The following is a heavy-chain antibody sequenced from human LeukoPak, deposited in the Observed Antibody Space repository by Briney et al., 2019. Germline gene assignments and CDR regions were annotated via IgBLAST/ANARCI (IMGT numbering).Heavy chain of an antibody. CDR3: ARVSCSWSLFDY. D-gene: IGHD6-13*01. CDR2: INHSGST. V-gene: IGHV4-34*01. CDR1: GGSFSGYY. Sequence: PSETLSLTCAVYGGSFSGYYWSWIRQPPGKGLEWIGEINHSGSTNYNPSLKSRVTISVDTSKNQFSLKLSSVTAADTAVYYCARVSCSWSLFDYWGQGTLVTVSS. J-gene: IGHJ4*02.